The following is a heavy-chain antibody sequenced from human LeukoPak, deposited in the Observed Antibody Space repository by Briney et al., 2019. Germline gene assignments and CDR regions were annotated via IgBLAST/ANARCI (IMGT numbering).Heavy chain of an antibody. CDR2: ISGGGDYT. J-gene: IGHJ4*02. Sequence: HPGGSLRLSCAASGFTFSSYAMSWVRQAPGKGPEWVSTISGGGDYTYYADSVKGRFTISRDSSKNALYLQMNSQRAEDTAVYYCAKGPSSGPPYYFDYWGQGTLVTVSS. CDR3: AKGPSSGPPYYFDY. V-gene: IGHV3-23*01. CDR1: GFTFSSYA. D-gene: IGHD5-12*01.